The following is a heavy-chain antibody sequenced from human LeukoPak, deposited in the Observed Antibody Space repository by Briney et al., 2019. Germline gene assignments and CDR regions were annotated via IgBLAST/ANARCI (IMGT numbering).Heavy chain of an antibody. J-gene: IGHJ4*02. V-gene: IGHV1-58*02. CDR1: GFTFTSSA. CDR2: IVVGSGNT. D-gene: IGHD3-3*01. CDR3: AAARSHYDFWSGYDY. Sequence: GASVTVSCKASGFTFTSSAMQWVRQARGQRLEWIGWIVVGSGNTNYAQKFQERVTITRDMSTSTAYMELSSLRSEDTAVYYCAAARSHYDFWSGYDYWGQGTLVTVSS.